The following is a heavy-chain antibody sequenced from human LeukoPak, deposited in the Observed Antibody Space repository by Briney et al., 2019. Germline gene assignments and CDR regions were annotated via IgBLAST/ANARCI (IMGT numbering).Heavy chain of an antibody. CDR2: IYYSGST. V-gene: IGHV4-39*07. CDR1: GGSISSSSYY. J-gene: IGHJ3*02. D-gene: IGHD2-15*01. Sequence: PSETLSLTCTVSGGSISSSSYYWGWIRQPPGKGLEWIGSIYYSGSTYYNPSLKSRVTISVDTSKNQFSLKLSSVTAADTAVYYCARDRTRSGPFYAFDIWGQGTMVTVSS. CDR3: ARDRTRSGPFYAFDI.